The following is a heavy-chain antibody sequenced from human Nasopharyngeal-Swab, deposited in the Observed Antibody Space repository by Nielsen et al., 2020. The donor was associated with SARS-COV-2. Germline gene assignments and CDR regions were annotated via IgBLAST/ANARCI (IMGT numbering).Heavy chain of an antibody. J-gene: IGHJ4*02. D-gene: IGHD3-16*02. Sequence: GGSLRLSCAASGFTFSSYWMSWVRQAPGKGLEWVANIKQDGSEKYYVDSVKGRFTISRDNAKYSLYLQMNSLRAEDTAVYYCARHYDYVWGSYRPFDYWGQGTLVTVSS. CDR2: IKQDGSEK. CDR3: ARHYDYVWGSYRPFDY. CDR1: GFTFSSYW. V-gene: IGHV3-7*01.